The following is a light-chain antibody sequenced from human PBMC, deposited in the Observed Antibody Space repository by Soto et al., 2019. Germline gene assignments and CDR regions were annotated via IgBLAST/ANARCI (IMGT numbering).Light chain of an antibody. V-gene: IGKV1-5*03. CDR2: KSS. CDR3: HQYTSYSWT. Sequence: DIQMTQSPATLSASVGDRVTITCRASQSIRRWLAWYQQKPGKAPNLLIYKSSSLESGVPSRFSGNGSGTEFTLTIISLQPDDFATYYCHQYTSYSWTFGQGTTVEF. J-gene: IGKJ1*01. CDR1: QSIRRW.